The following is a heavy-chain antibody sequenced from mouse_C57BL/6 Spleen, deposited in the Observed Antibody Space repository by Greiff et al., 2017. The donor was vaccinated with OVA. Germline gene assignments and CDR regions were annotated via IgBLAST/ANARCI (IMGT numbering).Heavy chain of an antibody. D-gene: IGHD1-1*01. Sequence: EVKLQESGPGLVKPSQSLSLTCSVTGYSITCGYYWNWIRQFPGNKLEWMGYISYDGSNNYNPSLKNRISITRDTSKNQFFLKLNSVTTEDTATYYCARSHYYGSSYYAMDYWGQGTSVTVSS. V-gene: IGHV3-6*01. CDR1: GYSITCGYY. CDR2: ISYDGSN. J-gene: IGHJ4*01. CDR3: ARSHYYGSSYYAMDY.